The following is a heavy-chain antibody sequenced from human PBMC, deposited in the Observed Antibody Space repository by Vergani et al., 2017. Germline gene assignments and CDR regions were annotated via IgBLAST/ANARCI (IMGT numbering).Heavy chain of an antibody. CDR2: IYSTGST. J-gene: IGHJ5*02. CDR1: GDSISSGVYY. CDR3: AREKPLGIAVADINWFDP. V-gene: IGHV4-31*03. D-gene: IGHD6-19*01. Sequence: QVQLQESGPGLVKPSQTLSLTCSVSGDSISSGVYYWNWIRQHPGKGLEWIGYIYSTGSTHHNPSLRRRINMSVDTSKNQFSLKLNSVTAADTAMYYCAREKPLGIAVADINWFDPWGQGTLVTVSS.